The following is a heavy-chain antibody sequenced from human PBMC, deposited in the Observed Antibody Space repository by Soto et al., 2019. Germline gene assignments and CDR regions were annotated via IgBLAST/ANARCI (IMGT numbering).Heavy chain of an antibody. CDR1: GGSISSYY. CDR2: IYYSGST. Sequence: SETLSLTCTVAGGSISSYYLILIRQPPGKGLEWIGYIYYSGSTNYNPSLKSRVTISVDTSKNQFSLKLSSVTAADTAVYYCARDFVSAGAQSPTYYYYYGMDVWGQGTTVTVSS. V-gene: IGHV4-59*01. CDR3: ARDFVSAGAQSPTYYYYYGMDV. D-gene: IGHD6-13*01. J-gene: IGHJ6*02.